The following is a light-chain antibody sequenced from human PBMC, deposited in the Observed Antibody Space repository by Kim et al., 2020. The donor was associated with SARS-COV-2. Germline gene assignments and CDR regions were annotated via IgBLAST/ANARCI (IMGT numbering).Light chain of an antibody. J-gene: IGLJ3*02. V-gene: IGLV3-1*01. CDR3: QAWDSSTAV. Sequence: VSAGKTASITCSGDKLGAKYTCWYQKKPGQSPVLLIYQDNKRHSGIPERFSGSNSGNTATLTISGTQAMDEADYYCQAWDSSTAVFGGGTQLTVL. CDR2: QDN. CDR1: KLGAKY.